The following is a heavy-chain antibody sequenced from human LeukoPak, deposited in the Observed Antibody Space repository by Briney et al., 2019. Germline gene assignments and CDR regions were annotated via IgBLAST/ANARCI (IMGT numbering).Heavy chain of an antibody. Sequence: SVKVSCKASGGTFSSYAISWVRQAPGQGLEWMGGIIPIFGTANYAQKFQGRVTITTDESTSTAYMELSSLRSEDTAVYYCARGPIIWSSGWYWGGYYFDYWGQGTLVTVSS. CDR3: ARGPIIWSSGWYWGGYYFDY. CDR1: GGTFSSYA. CDR2: IIPIFGTA. D-gene: IGHD6-19*01. V-gene: IGHV1-69*05. J-gene: IGHJ4*02.